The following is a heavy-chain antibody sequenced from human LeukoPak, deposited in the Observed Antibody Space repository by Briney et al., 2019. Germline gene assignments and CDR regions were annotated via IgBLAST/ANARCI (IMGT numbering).Heavy chain of an antibody. V-gene: IGHV4-4*07. CDR3: ARSSHSGYDWDY. J-gene: IGHJ4*02. CDR2: IDTSGST. Sequence: SETLSLTCTVSGGSFSSYYWSWIPQPAGKGLEWIGRIDTSGSTNYNPSLKSRVTMSVDTSKNQFSLKLSSVTAADTAVYCCARSSHSGYDWDYWGQGTLVTVSS. D-gene: IGHD5-12*01. CDR1: GGSFSSYY.